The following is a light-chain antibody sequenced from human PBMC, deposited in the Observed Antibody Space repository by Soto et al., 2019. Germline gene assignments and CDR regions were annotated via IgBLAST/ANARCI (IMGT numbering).Light chain of an antibody. V-gene: IGKV1-12*01. CDR1: QGIKNW. CDR3: QQAASFPIT. J-gene: IGKJ5*01. Sequence: IQMTQSPSYVSASVGYIFTITFRSSQGIKNWLAWYQQKPGKAPNLLIYTGSSLQSGVPSRFSGSGSGTDFTLTINSLQPEDFATYYCQQAASFPITFGQGTRLEIK. CDR2: TGS.